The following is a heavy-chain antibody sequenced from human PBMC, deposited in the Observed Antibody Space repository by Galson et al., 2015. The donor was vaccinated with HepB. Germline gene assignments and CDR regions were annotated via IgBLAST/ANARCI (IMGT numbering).Heavy chain of an antibody. CDR1: GFTFITYS. Sequence: SLRLSCAASGFTFITYSMNWVRQAPGKGLEWVSSISSASGQIHYADSVKGRFTISRDNAKNSLYLQMDSLRVEDTAVYYCARDLDSGYDRRFDYWGQGTLVTVSS. J-gene: IGHJ4*02. CDR3: ARDLDSGYDRRFDY. D-gene: IGHD5-12*01. V-gene: IGHV3-21*01. CDR2: ISSASGQI.